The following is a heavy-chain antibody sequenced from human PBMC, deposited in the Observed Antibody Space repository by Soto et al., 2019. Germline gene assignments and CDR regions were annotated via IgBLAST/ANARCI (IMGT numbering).Heavy chain of an antibody. CDR3: ARAHPNGMDV. J-gene: IGHJ6*02. Sequence: SETLSLTCAVYGGSFSGYYWSWIRQPPGKGLEWIGEINHSGSTNYNPSLKSRVTISVDTSKNQFSLKLSSVTAADTAVYYCARAHPNGMDVWGQGTTVTVSS. V-gene: IGHV4-34*01. CDR1: GGSFSGYY. CDR2: INHSGST.